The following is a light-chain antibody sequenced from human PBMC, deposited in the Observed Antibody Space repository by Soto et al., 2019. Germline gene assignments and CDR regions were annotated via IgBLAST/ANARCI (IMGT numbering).Light chain of an antibody. Sequence: EIVLTQSPATLSLSPGERATLSCRASQTVGSYLAWYQQKPGQAPRLLIYDASNRATGIPTRFSGSGSGTDFTLTISSLEPEDFAVYYCQQRSHLVTFGGGTKVEMK. V-gene: IGKV3-11*01. J-gene: IGKJ4*01. CDR1: QTVGSY. CDR2: DAS. CDR3: QQRSHLVT.